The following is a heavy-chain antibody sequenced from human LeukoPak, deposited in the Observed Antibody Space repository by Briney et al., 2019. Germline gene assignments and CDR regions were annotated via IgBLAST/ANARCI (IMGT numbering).Heavy chain of an antibody. J-gene: IGHJ5*02. CDR1: GYSISGGYY. V-gene: IGHV4-38-2*01. D-gene: IGHD3-9*01. Sequence: SETLSLTCAVSGYSISGGYYWGWIRQPPGKGLEWIGSIYHSGSTYYNPSLKSRVTISVDTSKNQFSLKLSSVTAADTAVYYCARVYYDILTGYYNWFDPWGQGTLVTVSS. CDR2: IYHSGST. CDR3: ARVYYDILTGYYNWFDP.